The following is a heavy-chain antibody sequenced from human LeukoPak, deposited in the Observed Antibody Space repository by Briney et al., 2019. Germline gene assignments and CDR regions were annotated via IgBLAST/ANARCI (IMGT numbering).Heavy chain of an antibody. Sequence: SETLSLTCTVSGYSISGGYYWGWIRQPPGKGLEWIGSIYHSGSTYYNPSLKSRVTISVDTSKNQFSLKLSSVTAADTAVYYCARLRYYYGSGSYYNAYYFDYWGQGTLVTVSS. D-gene: IGHD3-10*01. J-gene: IGHJ4*02. CDR1: GYSISGGYY. V-gene: IGHV4-38-2*02. CDR3: ARLRYYYGSGSYYNAYYFDY. CDR2: IYHSGST.